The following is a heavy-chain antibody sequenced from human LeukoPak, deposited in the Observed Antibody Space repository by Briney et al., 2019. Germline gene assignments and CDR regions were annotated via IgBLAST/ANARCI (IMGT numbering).Heavy chain of an antibody. V-gene: IGHV1-2*02. CDR2: INPNSGGT. D-gene: IGHD3-3*01. Sequence: GASVKVSCKASGYTFTGYYMHWVRQAPGQGLEWMGWINPNSGGTNYAQKLQGRVTMTTDTSTSTAYMELRSLRSDDTAVYYCARGGTPDFWSGYSIYPIDYWGQGTLVTVSS. CDR1: GYTFTGYY. CDR3: ARGGTPDFWSGYSIYPIDY. J-gene: IGHJ4*02.